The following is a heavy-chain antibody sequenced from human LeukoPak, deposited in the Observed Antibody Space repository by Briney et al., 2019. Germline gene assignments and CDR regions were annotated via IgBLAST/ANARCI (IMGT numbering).Heavy chain of an antibody. J-gene: IGHJ3*02. Sequence: PSETLSLTCTVSGGSISSSSYYWGWIRQPPGKGLEWIGSIYYSGSTYYNPSLKSRVTISVDTSKNQFSLKLSSVTAADTAVYYCARDLGSFAYCGGDCNWNDGFDIWGQGTMVTVSS. D-gene: IGHD2-21*02. CDR1: GGSISSSSYY. CDR2: IYYSGST. CDR3: ARDLGSFAYCGGDCNWNDGFDI. V-gene: IGHV4-39*07.